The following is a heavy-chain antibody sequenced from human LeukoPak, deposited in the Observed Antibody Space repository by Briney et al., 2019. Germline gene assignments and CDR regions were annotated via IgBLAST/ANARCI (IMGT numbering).Heavy chain of an antibody. CDR3: ARDSLYSSNYCTPYDS. J-gene: IGHJ4*02. D-gene: IGHD6-13*01. V-gene: IGHV4-61*01. Sequence: SETLSLTCTVSGGSVSSGSYFWSWIRQPPGKGLEWIGYIYYSGSTNYNPSLKSRVIMSVDTSRNQFSLKLKSVTAADTAVYYCARDSLYSSNYCTPYDSWGQGILVTVSS. CDR2: IYYSGST. CDR1: GGSVSSGSYF.